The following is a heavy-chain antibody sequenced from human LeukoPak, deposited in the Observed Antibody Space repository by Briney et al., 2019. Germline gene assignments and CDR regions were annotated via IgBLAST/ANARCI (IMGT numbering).Heavy chain of an antibody. Sequence: GSLRLSCAASAFTSSSYWMSWVRQPPGKGLEWIGSIYYSGSTYYNPSLKSRVTISVDTSKNQFSLKLSSVTAADTAVYYCARHSRDSSGYYYFDYWGQGTLVTVSS. CDR2: IYYSGST. V-gene: IGHV4-39*01. J-gene: IGHJ4*02. D-gene: IGHD3-22*01. CDR3: ARHSRDSSGYYYFDY. CDR1: AFTSSSYW.